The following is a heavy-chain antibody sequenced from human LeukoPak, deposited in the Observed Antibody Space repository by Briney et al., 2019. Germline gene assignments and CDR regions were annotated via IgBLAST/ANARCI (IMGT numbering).Heavy chain of an antibody. V-gene: IGHV1-18*01. D-gene: IGHD3-22*01. CDR1: GYTFTNYG. J-gene: IGHJ4*02. CDR2: ISAYNGNT. Sequence: ASVKVSCKASGYTFTNYGINWVRQAPGQGLEWMGWISAYNGNTNYAQKLQGRVTMTTDTSTSTAYMELRSLRSDDTAVYYCARDRINKAPDNEDYYDSSGYYPPGYWGQGTLVTVSS. CDR3: ARDRINKAPDNEDYYDSSGYYPPGY.